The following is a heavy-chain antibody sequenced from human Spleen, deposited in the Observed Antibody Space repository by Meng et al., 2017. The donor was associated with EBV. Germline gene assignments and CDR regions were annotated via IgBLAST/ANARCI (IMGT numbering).Heavy chain of an antibody. V-gene: IGHV4-4*02. Sequence: QALLQSAAPGLEDLSGHLHPNSTVSCGSISSDNWWSWVRQRPGKGLDGIGEIWHSGTNYSPSLKSRVTISVDKSKNQFSLNLGFMTAADTAVYYCARDLRPWLGGFDAWGPGTLVTVSS. CDR3: ARDLRPWLGGFDA. D-gene: IGHD3-10*01. CDR2: IWHSGT. CDR1: CGSISSDNW. J-gene: IGHJ5*02.